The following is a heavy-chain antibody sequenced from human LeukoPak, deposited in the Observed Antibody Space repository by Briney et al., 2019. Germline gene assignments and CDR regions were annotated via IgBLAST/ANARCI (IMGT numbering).Heavy chain of an antibody. J-gene: IGHJ6*04. Sequence: SVKVSCKASGGTFSSSGINWVRQAPGQGLELVGGIIPIFDTPNYAHKFQGRVTITADKSTSTAYMELSSLRSEDTAVYYCTRGAFNYNDGYYHGMDVWGKGTTVTVSS. CDR3: TRGAFNYNDGYYHGMDV. D-gene: IGHD1-1*01. CDR2: IIPIFDTP. CDR1: GGTFSSSG. V-gene: IGHV1-69*06.